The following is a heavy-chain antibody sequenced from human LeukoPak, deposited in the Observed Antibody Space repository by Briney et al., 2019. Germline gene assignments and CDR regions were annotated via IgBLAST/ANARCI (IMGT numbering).Heavy chain of an antibody. Sequence: GGSLRLSCAASGFMFRDAAMTWVRQAPGKGLEWVSLIASSGLNTYYADSVRGRFTISRDNSKNTLSLQMNSLRVEDAAIYYCARDIELSTWGLGTLVTVSS. CDR2: IASSGLNT. J-gene: IGHJ3*01. V-gene: IGHV3-23*01. CDR1: GFMFRDAA. CDR3: ARDIELST. D-gene: IGHD5-12*01.